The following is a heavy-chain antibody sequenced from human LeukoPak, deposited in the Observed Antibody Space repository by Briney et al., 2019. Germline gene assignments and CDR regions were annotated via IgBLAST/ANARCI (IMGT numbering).Heavy chain of an antibody. CDR1: GYTFTSYG. CDR2: ICAYNGNT. Sequence: ASVTVSCKASGYTFTSYGISWVRQAPGQGLEWMGWICAYNGNTNYAQKLQGRVTMTTDTSTSTAYMELRSLGSDDTAVYYCARDRDYYDSSGYPEYFQHWGQGTLVTVSS. CDR3: ARDRDYYDSSGYPEYFQH. D-gene: IGHD3-22*01. V-gene: IGHV1-18*01. J-gene: IGHJ1*01.